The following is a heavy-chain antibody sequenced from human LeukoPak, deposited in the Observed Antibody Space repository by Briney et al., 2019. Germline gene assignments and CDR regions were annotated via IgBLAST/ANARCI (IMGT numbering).Heavy chain of an antibody. CDR2: INQDGSET. CDR3: ARVSGYCSSTSCRFFDY. CDR1: RFIFGNYW. D-gene: IGHD2-2*01. Sequence: PGGSLRLSCAVSRFIFGNYWMTWVRQAPGKGLEWVANINQDGSETYYVDSVKGRFTISRDNAKNSLYLQMNSLGAEDTAVYFCARVSGYCSSTSCRFFDYWGQGTMVTVSS. J-gene: IGHJ4*02. V-gene: IGHV3-7*04.